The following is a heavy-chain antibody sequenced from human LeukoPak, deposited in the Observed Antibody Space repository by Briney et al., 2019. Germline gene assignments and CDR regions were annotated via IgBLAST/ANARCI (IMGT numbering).Heavy chain of an antibody. CDR2: IRYDGRNK. CDR1: GFTFSSYG. CDR3: THLGWFDP. J-gene: IGHJ5*02. Sequence: GGSLRLSCAASGFTFSSYGMHWVRQAPGKGLEWVAFIRYDGRNKYSADSVKGRITISRDNSNNTLYLQMNSLRAEDTAVYYCTHLGWFDPWGQGTLVTVSS. V-gene: IGHV3-30*02.